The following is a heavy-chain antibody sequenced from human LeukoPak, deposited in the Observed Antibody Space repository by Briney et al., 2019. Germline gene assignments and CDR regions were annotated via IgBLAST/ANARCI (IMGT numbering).Heavy chain of an antibody. CDR1: GGSISSGSYY. CDR3: ARDSGFPDV. CDR2: IYTSGST. D-gene: IGHD3-10*01. V-gene: IGHV4-61*02. Sequence: PSETLSLTCTVSGGSISSGSYYWSWIRQPAGKGLEWIGRIYTSGSTNYNPSLKSRVTISVDTSKNQFSLKLSSVTAADTAVYYCARDSGFPDVWGKGTTVTVSS. J-gene: IGHJ6*04.